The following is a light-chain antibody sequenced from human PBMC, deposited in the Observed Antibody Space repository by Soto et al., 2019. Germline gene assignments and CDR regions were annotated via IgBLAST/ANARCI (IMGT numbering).Light chain of an antibody. Sequence: EIVLTQSPGTLSLSPGERATLSCRASQSVSSSYLAWYQQKPGQAPRLLIYGASSRATGIPDRFSGSGSGTVFTLTINILEPDDFAVYYRHQYGNSPQTFGQGTKVDIK. CDR2: GAS. CDR1: QSVSSSY. V-gene: IGKV3-20*01. J-gene: IGKJ1*01. CDR3: HQYGNSPQT.